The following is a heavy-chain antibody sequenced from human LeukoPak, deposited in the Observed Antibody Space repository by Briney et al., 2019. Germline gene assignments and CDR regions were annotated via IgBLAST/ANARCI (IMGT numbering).Heavy chain of an antibody. CDR1: GFTFGDYA. J-gene: IGHJ4*02. V-gene: IGHV3-49*04. Sequence: GGSLRLSCTASGFTFGDYAMSWVRQAPGKGLEWVGFIRSKAYGGTTEYAVSVKGRFTISRDDSKSIAYLQMNSLKTEDTAVYYCTRSYCGGDCHRIDFDYWGQGTLVTVSS. CDR2: IRSKAYGGTT. D-gene: IGHD2-21*01. CDR3: TRSYCGGDCHRIDFDY.